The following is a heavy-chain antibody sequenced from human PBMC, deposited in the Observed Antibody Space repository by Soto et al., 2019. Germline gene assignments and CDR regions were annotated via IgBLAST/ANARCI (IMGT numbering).Heavy chain of an antibody. Sequence: QVQLVQSGAEVKKPGSSVKVSCKASGGTFSSYAISWVRQAPGQGLEWMGGIIPIFGTANYAQKFQGRVTITAEESMSTDYMELSSLRCEDTAVYYCENSGYDTSFDYRGQGTLVTVSS. CDR2: IIPIFGTA. CDR1: GGTFSSYA. D-gene: IGHD5-12*01. J-gene: IGHJ4*02. V-gene: IGHV1-69*12. CDR3: ENSGYDTSFDY.